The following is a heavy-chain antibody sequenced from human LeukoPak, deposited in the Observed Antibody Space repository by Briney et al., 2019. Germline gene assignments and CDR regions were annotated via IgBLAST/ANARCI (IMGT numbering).Heavy chain of an antibody. CDR1: GFTFSSYG. V-gene: IGHV3-30*18. Sequence: GGSLRLSCAASGFTFSSYGMHWVRQAPGKGLEWVAVISYDGSNKYYADSVKGRFTISRDNSKNTLYLQMNSLRAEDTAVYYCAKAETHGASNWFDPWGQGTLVTVSS. J-gene: IGHJ5*02. CDR3: AKAETHGASNWFDP. D-gene: IGHD4-17*01. CDR2: ISYDGSNK.